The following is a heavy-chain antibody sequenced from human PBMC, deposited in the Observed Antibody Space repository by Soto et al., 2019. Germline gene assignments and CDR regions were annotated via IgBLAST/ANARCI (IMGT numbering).Heavy chain of an antibody. CDR2: VSPDGNLR. CDR3: ARDSGLAMVNSRGFGL. Sequence: QVHLVESGGGVVQPGRSLRLSCSASGFTFTDHPMHWVRQAPGKGLEWVALVSPDGNLRTYAASVKGRFTISRDNSKNTPDLQLESQRPEDTALYYCARDSGLAMVNSRGFGLWGQGTMVTVSS. J-gene: IGHJ3*01. V-gene: IGHV3-30-3*01. CDR1: GFTFTDHP. D-gene: IGHD2-15*01.